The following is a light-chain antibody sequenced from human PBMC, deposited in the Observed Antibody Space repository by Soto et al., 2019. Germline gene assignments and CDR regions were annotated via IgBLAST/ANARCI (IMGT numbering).Light chain of an antibody. Sequence: DIVMTQSPDSLAVSLGERATINCKSSQSLLHSSNSKSYLAWYQQKPGQPPKLLIYWASTRESGVPARFSGRGSGTDFTLTISSLQAEDVALYYCQQYYSSPFTFGPGTKVDIK. CDR3: QQYYSSPFT. V-gene: IGKV4-1*01. J-gene: IGKJ3*01. CDR1: QSLLHSSNSKSY. CDR2: WAS.